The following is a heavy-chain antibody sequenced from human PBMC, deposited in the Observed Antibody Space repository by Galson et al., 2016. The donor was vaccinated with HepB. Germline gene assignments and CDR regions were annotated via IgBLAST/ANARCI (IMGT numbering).Heavy chain of an antibody. D-gene: IGHD2-15*01. CDR3: ARDPGYCSPSGCPRGPR. CDR2: IDPSDSYT. CDR1: GYSFTTYW. Sequence: QSGAEVKKPGESLRISCKGSGYSFTTYWISWVRQVPGKGLEWMGRIDPSDSYTKYGPSFRGHVTISTDRSISTAYPQWSSLKASDTAMYYCARDPGYCSPSGCPRGPRWGQGTLVTVSS. V-gene: IGHV5-10-1*01. J-gene: IGHJ4*02.